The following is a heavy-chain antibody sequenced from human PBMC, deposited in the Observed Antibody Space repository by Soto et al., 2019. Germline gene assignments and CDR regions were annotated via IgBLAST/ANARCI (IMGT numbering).Heavy chain of an antibody. CDR2: ISYDATNQ. CDR3: AREGGGPYDFWCGYYVH. D-gene: IGHD3-3*01. Sequence: QVQLVESGGGVVQPGRSLRLSCTASGFIFSQYVMHWVRQAPGKGLEWVAIISYDATNQYYADSVRGRFTISRDNSNNTVYLQMNRLSAEDAAVYYCAREGGGPYDFWCGYYVHWGQGTLVTVSS. V-gene: IGHV3-30-3*01. CDR1: GFIFSQYV. J-gene: IGHJ4*02.